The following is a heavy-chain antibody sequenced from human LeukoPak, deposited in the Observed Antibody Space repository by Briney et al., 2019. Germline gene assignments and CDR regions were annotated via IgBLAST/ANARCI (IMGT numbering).Heavy chain of an antibody. J-gene: IGHJ4*02. CDR3: ARDGNYYGSGSFAYFDY. V-gene: IGHV3-21*01. CDR1: GFTFSSYW. D-gene: IGHD3-10*01. Sequence: GGSLRLSCAASGFTFSSYWMSWVRQAPGKGLEWVSSISSSSSYIYYADSVKGRFTISRDNAKNSLYLQMNSLRAEDTAVYYCARDGNYYGSGSFAYFDYWGQGTLVTVSS. CDR2: ISSSSSYI.